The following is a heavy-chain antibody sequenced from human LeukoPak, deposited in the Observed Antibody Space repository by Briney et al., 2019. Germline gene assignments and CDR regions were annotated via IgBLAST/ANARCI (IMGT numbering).Heavy chain of an antibody. J-gene: IGHJ4*02. Sequence: SETLSLTCTVSGYSISSGYYWGWIRQPPGKGLEWIGSIYRSGSTYYNPSLKSRVTISVDTSKNQFSLKLSSVTAADTAVYYCARVEYYYDSSDYSDYWGQGTLVTVSS. D-gene: IGHD3-22*01. CDR1: GYSISSGYY. CDR2: IYRSGST. CDR3: ARVEYYYDSSDYSDY. V-gene: IGHV4-38-2*02.